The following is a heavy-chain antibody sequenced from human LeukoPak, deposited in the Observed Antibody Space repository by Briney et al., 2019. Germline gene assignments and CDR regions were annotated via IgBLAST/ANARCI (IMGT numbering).Heavy chain of an antibody. V-gene: IGHV4-30-4*01. J-gene: IGHJ4*02. CDR3: ARRVGYCNSNGCPPFDY. CDR2: IYNGNT. CDR1: GGWGGDYY. Sequence: SETLSLTCTASGGWGGDYYWSWIRQPPGKGLEWIGYIYNGNTFYTPSLKSRVTISFDASKNQFSLKLTSVTAADTAVYYCARRVGYCNSNGCPPFDYWGQGTLVTVSS. D-gene: IGHD2/OR15-2a*01.